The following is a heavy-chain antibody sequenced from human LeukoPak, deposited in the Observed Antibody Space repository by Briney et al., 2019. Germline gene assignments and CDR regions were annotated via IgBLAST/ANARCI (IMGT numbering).Heavy chain of an antibody. CDR1: GFTVSSNY. V-gene: IGHV3-66*01. CDR3: VKMGYFSTWSTTFDY. CDR2: IYNVGNT. Sequence: PGGSLRLSCAASGFTVSSNYMSWVRQAPGKGLEWVSTIYNVGNTYYADSVKGRFTISRDNSKNTLYLQMNSLSAEDTSLYYYVKMGYFSTWSTTFDYWGQGTLVTVSS. D-gene: IGHD2-15*01. J-gene: IGHJ4*02.